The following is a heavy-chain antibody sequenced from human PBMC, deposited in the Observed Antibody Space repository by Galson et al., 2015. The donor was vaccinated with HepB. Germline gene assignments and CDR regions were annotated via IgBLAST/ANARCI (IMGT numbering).Heavy chain of an antibody. CDR1: GYTFTSYG. J-gene: IGHJ5*02. D-gene: IGHD3-10*01. CDR2: ISAYNGNT. Sequence: SVKVSCKASGYTFTSYGISWVRQAPGQGLEWMGWISAYNGNTNYAQKLQGRVTMTTDTSTSTAYMELRSLRSDDTAVYYCARSSGVTMVRGERGDSWFDPWRQGTLVTVSS. CDR3: ARSSGVTMVRGERGDSWFDP. V-gene: IGHV1-18*01.